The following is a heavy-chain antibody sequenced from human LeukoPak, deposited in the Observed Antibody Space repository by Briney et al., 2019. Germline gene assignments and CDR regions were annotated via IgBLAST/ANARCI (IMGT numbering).Heavy chain of an antibody. CDR3: VRIAQGTIDY. J-gene: IGHJ4*02. Sequence: SETLSLTCTVSGGSISSSSYYWGWIRQPPGKGLEWIGSIYYSGSTYYNPSLKSRVTISVDTSENQFSLKLSSVTAADTAVYYCVRIAQGTIDYWGRGTLVTVSS. V-gene: IGHV4-39*07. CDR1: GGSISSSSYY. D-gene: IGHD2-21*01. CDR2: IYYSGST.